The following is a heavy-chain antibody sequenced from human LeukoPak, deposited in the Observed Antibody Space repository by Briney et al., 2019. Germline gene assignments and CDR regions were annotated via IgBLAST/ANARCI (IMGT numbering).Heavy chain of an antibody. V-gene: IGHV1-46*01. Sequence: ASVKVSCKASGYTFTSYYMHWVRQAPGQGLEWMGIINPSGGSTSYAQKFQGRVTMTRDTSTSTVYMELSSLRSEDTAVYYCARDHPSGELSSYFDYWGQGTLVTVSS. J-gene: IGHJ4*02. D-gene: IGHD3-16*02. CDR2: INPSGGST. CDR1: GYTFTSYY. CDR3: ARDHPSGELSSYFDY.